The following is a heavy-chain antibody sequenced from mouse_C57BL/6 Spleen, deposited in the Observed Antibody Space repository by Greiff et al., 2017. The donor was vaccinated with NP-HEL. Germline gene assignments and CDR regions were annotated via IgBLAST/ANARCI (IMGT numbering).Heavy chain of an antibody. Sequence: EVKLMESGGGLVQPGGSMKLSCVASGFTFSNYWMNWVRQSPEKGLEWVAQIRLKSDNYATHYAESVKGRFTISRDDSTSSVYLQMNNLRAEDTGIYYCTGGGDSSGYDDWGQGTTLTGSS. CDR2: IRLKSDNYAT. J-gene: IGHJ2*01. V-gene: IGHV6-3*01. CDR3: TGGGDSSGYDD. CDR1: GFTFSNYW. D-gene: IGHD3-2*02.